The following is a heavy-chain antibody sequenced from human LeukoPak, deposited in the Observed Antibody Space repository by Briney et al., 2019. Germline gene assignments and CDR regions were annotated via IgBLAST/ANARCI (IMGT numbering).Heavy chain of an antibody. Sequence: GGSLRLSCAASGFTFSSYAMRWVRQAPGKGLEWVSAISGSGGSTYYADSVKGRFTISRDNSKNTLYLQMNSLRAEDTAVYYCAREVSVRGKYSIGWYNSDHDAFDIWGQGTMVTVSS. D-gene: IGHD6-19*01. CDR3: AREVSVRGKYSIGWYNSDHDAFDI. V-gene: IGHV3-23*01. J-gene: IGHJ3*02. CDR1: GFTFSSYA. CDR2: ISGSGGST.